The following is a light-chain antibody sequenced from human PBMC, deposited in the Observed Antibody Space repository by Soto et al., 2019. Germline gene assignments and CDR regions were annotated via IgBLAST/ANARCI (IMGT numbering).Light chain of an antibody. CDR2: DAS. CDR3: QQRSNWPPT. Sequence: EIVMTQSPATLSVSPGERATLSCRASQSVSSKLAWYQQKPGQAPRLLIYDASNRATGIPARFSGSGSGTDFTLTISSLEPEDFAVYYCQQRSNWPPTFGGGTKVEIK. CDR1: QSVSSK. V-gene: IGKV3-11*01. J-gene: IGKJ4*01.